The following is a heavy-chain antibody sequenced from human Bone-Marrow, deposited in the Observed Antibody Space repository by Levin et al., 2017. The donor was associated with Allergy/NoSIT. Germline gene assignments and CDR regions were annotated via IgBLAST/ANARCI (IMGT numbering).Heavy chain of an antibody. Sequence: GGSLRLSCAASGFSFSDYYMSWIRQAPGKGLEWISYISSSGSTKYYADSVKGRFTISRDNARNSLFLQMNSLRAEDTAVYYCASLYGTGSYPVSYWGQGTLVTVSS. D-gene: IGHD3-10*01. J-gene: IGHJ4*02. V-gene: IGHV3-11*01. CDR2: ISSSGSTK. CDR1: GFSFSDYY. CDR3: ASLYGTGSYPVSY.